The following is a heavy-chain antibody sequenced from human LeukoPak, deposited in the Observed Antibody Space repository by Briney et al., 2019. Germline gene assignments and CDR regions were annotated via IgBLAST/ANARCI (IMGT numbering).Heavy chain of an antibody. CDR1: GYSISSXXX. J-gene: IGHJ4*02. D-gene: IGHD6-19*01. CDR2: IYHSGST. CDR3: ARLAGEGDY. V-gene: IGHV4-38-2*01. Sequence: SGYSISSXXXXXWIXXPPGKGLEWIGSIYHSGSTYYNPSLKSRVTISVDTSKNQFSLKLSSVTAADTAVYYCARLAGEGDYWGQGTLVTVSS.